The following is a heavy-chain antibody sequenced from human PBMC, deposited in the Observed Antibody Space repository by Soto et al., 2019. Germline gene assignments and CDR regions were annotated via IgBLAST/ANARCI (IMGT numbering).Heavy chain of an antibody. Sequence: PSETLSLTCTVSGDSISDYYWSWIRQPAGKGLEWIGRIYTTGSTDYNPSLKSRVTISIDMSKNQFSLKVTSMTAADTAVYYCARERREKIHDGYDFDYWGQGTLVTVSS. CDR2: IYTTGST. CDR3: ARERREKIHDGYDFDY. D-gene: IGHD5-12*01. J-gene: IGHJ4*02. V-gene: IGHV4-4*07. CDR1: GDSISDYY.